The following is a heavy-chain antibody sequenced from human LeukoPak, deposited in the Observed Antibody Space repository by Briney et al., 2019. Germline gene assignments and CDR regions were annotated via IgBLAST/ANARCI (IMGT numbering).Heavy chain of an antibody. D-gene: IGHD3-10*01. CDR3: AKDTLRLPITIMVRGVSY. Sequence: GGSLRLSCAASGFTFSSYAMSWVRQAPGKGLEWVSAISGSGGSTYYADSVKGRFTISRDNSKNTLYLQMNSLRAEDTAVYYCAKDTLRLPITIMVRGVSYWGQGTLVTVSS. CDR1: GFTFSSYA. CDR2: ISGSGGST. V-gene: IGHV3-23*01. J-gene: IGHJ4*02.